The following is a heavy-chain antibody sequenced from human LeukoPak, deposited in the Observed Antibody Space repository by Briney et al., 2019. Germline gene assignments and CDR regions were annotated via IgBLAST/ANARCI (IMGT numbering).Heavy chain of an antibody. CDR2: MNPNSGNT. D-gene: IGHD3-22*01. Sequence: GASVKVSCKASGYTFTSYDINWVRQAIGQGLGWMGWMNPNSGNTGYAQTFQGRVTMTRNTSISTAYMELRSLRSEDTAVYYCARAMRITMIVVVLYYMDVWGKGTTVTVSS. CDR1: GYTFTSYD. V-gene: IGHV1-8*01. CDR3: ARAMRITMIVVVLYYMDV. J-gene: IGHJ6*03.